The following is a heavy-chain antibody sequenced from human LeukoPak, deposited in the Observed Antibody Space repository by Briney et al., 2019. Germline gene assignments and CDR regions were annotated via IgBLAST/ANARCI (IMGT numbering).Heavy chain of an antibody. CDR3: AKVGATPFDY. D-gene: IGHD1-26*01. CDR1: GFTFSSYG. V-gene: IGHV3-30*02. Sequence: GGSLGLSCAASGFTFSSYGMHWVRQAPGKGLEWVAFIRYDGSNKYYADSVKGRFTISRDNSKNTLYLQMNSLRAEDTAVYYCAKVGATPFDYWGQGTLVTVSS. CDR2: IRYDGSNK. J-gene: IGHJ4*02.